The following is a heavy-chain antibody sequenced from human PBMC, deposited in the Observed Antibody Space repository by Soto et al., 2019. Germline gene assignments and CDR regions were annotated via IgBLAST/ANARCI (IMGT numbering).Heavy chain of an antibody. Sequence: GGSLRLSCAVSGFSFTNAWMSWVRQAQGKGLEWVGRSKSKIDGGTTDFSAPVKGRFTISRDDSKDTLYLQMNSLKTEDTAVYYCTTESTQRFCDGGPCYSLQTTIHDSWGQGTLVTVSS. V-gene: IGHV3-15*01. J-gene: IGHJ4*02. CDR2: SKSKIDGGTT. CDR3: TTESTQRFCDGGPCYSLQTTIHDS. CDR1: GFSFTNAW. D-gene: IGHD2-15*01.